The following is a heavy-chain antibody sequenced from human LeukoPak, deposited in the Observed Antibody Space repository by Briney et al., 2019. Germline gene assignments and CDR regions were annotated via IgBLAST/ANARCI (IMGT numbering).Heavy chain of an antibody. CDR3: AREGDQTYYMDV. J-gene: IGHJ6*03. D-gene: IGHD2-21*02. Sequence: ASVKVSCKASGYTFTGYYMHWVRQAPGQGLEWMGWINPNGGGTNYAQKFQGRVTMTRDTSISTAYMELSRLRSDDTAVYYCAREGDQTYYMDVWGKGTTVTVSS. CDR2: INPNGGGT. V-gene: IGHV1-2*02. CDR1: GYTFTGYY.